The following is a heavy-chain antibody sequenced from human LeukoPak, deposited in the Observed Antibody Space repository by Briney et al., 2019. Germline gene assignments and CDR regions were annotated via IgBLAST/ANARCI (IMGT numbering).Heavy chain of an antibody. V-gene: IGHV3-21*01. CDR2: ISSSSSYI. CDR3: ARVYSGSYGLDY. J-gene: IGHJ4*02. Sequence: GGSLRLSCASSGFTFSSYSMNWVRLAPGKGLEWVSSISSSSSYIYYADSVKGRFTISRDNAKNSLYLQMNSLRAEDTAVYYCARVYSGSYGLDYWGQGTLVTVSS. CDR1: GFTFSSYS. D-gene: IGHD1-26*01.